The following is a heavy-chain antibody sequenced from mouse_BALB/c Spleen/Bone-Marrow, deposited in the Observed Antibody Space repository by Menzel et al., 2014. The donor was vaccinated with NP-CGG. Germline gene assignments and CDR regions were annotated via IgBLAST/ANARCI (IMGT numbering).Heavy chain of an antibody. CDR2: IGSGSSTF. D-gene: IGHD1-1*01. Sequence: EVQVVESGGGLVQPGGSRKLPCAASGFTFSSFGMHWVRQAPGKGLEWVAYIGSGSSTFYDGDTVVGRFTISRDNPKNTQFQQMTSLRSDDTATYNCVRSGSSSGYFDYWGQGTTLTVSS. V-gene: IGHV5-17*02. CDR3: VRSGSSSGYFDY. J-gene: IGHJ2*01. CDR1: GFTFSSFG.